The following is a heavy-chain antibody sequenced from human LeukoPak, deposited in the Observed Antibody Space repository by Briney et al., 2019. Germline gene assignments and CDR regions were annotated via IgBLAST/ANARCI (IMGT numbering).Heavy chain of an antibody. J-gene: IGHJ4*02. CDR3: ARGRYGGYTFDY. CDR2: ISYSGST. Sequence: KSSETLSLTCTVSGCSISSYYWSWVRQPPGKGRESIGYISYSGSTNYNPSLKSRVTISVDPSKNQFSLKLSSVTAADTAVYYCARGRYGGYTFDYWGQGTLVTVSS. D-gene: IGHD5-12*01. V-gene: IGHV4-59*01. CDR1: GCSISSYY.